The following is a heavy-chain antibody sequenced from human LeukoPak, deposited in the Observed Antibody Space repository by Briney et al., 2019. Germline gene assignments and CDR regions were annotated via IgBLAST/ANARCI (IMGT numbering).Heavy chain of an antibody. CDR2: IYHSGTT. Sequence: SETLSLTCAVSGYSISSGYYWGWIRQPPGKGLEWIGSIYHSGTTYYNPSLKSRVTISLDTSKYQFSLRLSSVTAADTAVYYCASVDPSKGTNSWGQGTLVTVSS. D-gene: IGHD1-1*01. CDR3: ASVDPSKGTNS. V-gene: IGHV4-38-2*01. CDR1: GYSISSGYY. J-gene: IGHJ5*01.